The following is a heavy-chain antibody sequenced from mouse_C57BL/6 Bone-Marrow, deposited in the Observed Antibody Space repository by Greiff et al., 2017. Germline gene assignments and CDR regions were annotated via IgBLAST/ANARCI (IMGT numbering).Heavy chain of an antibody. D-gene: IGHD2-4*01. CDR1: GYTFTSYW. V-gene: IGHV1-55*01. CDR3: AREGYDYDEGY. CDR2: IYPGSGST. J-gene: IGHJ2*01. Sequence: QVQLQQPGAEFVKPGASVKMSCKASGYTFTSYWITWVKQRPGQGLEWIGDIYPGSGSTNYNEKFKSKATLTVDTSSSTAYMQLSSLTSEDSAVYYCAREGYDYDEGYWGQGTTLTVSS.